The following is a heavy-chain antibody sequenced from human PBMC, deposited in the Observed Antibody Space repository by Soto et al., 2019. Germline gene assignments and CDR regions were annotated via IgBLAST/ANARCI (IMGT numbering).Heavy chain of an antibody. Sequence: QLQLQESGSGLVKPSQTLSLTCAVSGGSISSGGYSWSWIRQPPGKGLEWIGYIYHSGSTYYNPSIKSRVTISVARAKNQFSRKLSSVTAAETAVYYCVGSIGAFWFDPWGQGTLVTVSS. CDR2: IYHSGST. CDR1: GGSISSGGYS. V-gene: IGHV4-30-2*01. D-gene: IGHD5-12*01. J-gene: IGHJ5*02. CDR3: VGSIGAFWFDP.